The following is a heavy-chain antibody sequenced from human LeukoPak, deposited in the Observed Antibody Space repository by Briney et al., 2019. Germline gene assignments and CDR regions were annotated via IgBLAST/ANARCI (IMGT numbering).Heavy chain of an antibody. D-gene: IGHD6-19*01. CDR2: INPNSGDT. V-gene: IGHV1-2*02. CDR1: EYTFTGYY. Sequence: ASVEVSCKASEYTFTGYYMHWVRQAPGQGLEWMGWINPNSGDTNYAQKFQGRVTMTRDTSSSTACMDLSRLRSDDTAVYYCAKDQSSDWYGYYYMDVWGKGTTVTISS. J-gene: IGHJ6*03. CDR3: AKDQSSDWYGYYYMDV.